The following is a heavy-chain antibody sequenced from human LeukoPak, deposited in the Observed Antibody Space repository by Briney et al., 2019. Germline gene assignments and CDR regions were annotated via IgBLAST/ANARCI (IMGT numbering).Heavy chain of an antibody. CDR1: GGSFSGYY. CDR2: INHSGST. D-gene: IGHD2-2*01. CDR3: ARQGYIVVVPAAPNGDAFDI. Sequence: KASETLSLTCAVYGGSFSGYYWSWIRQPPGKGLEWIGEINHSGSTNYNPSLKSRVTISVDTSKNQFSLKLSSVTAADTAVYYCARQGYIVVVPAAPNGDAFDIWGQGTMVTVSS. J-gene: IGHJ3*02. V-gene: IGHV4-34*01.